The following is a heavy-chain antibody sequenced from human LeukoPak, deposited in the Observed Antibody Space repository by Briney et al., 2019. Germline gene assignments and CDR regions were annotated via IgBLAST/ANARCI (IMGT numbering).Heavy chain of an antibody. D-gene: IGHD2-15*01. CDR1: GFTFSNYA. Sequence: GGSLRLSCAASGFTFSNYAMHWVRQAPGKGLEYVSAISSNGGSTYYANSVKGRFTISRDNSKNTLYLQMNSLRTEDTAIYYCAKNGDRGAYCSGGSCYPYFYYYMDVWGKGTTVTISS. J-gene: IGHJ6*03. CDR2: ISSNGGST. CDR3: AKNGDRGAYCSGGSCYPYFYYYMDV. V-gene: IGHV3-64*01.